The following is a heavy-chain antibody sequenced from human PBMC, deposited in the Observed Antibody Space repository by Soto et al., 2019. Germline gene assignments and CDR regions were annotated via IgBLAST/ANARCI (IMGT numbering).Heavy chain of an antibody. CDR2: IYYSGST. V-gene: IGHV4-59*01. Sequence: SETLSLTCTVSGGSISSYYWSWIRQPPGKGLEWIGYIYYSGSTNYNPSLKSRVTISVDTSKNQFSLKLSSVTAADTAVYYCARASTGHYYYGSGSYSGRFDPWGQGTLVTVSS. J-gene: IGHJ5*02. CDR3: ARASTGHYYYGSGSYSGRFDP. CDR1: GGSISSYY. D-gene: IGHD3-10*01.